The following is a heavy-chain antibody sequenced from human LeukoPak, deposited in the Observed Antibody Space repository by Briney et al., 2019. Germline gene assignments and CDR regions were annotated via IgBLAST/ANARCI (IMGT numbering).Heavy chain of an antibody. V-gene: IGHV4-39*01. D-gene: IGHD3-3*01. J-gene: IGHJ3*02. Sequence: SETLSLTCTVSGGSISSSSYYWGWIRQPPGKGLEWIGSIYYSGSTYYNPSLKSRVTISVDTSKNQFSLKLSSVTAADTAVYYCARTLVKIFEVVTIDAFDIWGQGTMVTVSS. CDR2: IYYSGST. CDR3: ARTLVKIFEVVTIDAFDI. CDR1: GGSISSSSYY.